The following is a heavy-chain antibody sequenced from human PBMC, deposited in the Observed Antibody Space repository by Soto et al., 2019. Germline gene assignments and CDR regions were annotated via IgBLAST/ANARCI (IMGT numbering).Heavy chain of an antibody. Sequence: GGFLRLSCAASGFTFSSYSMNWVRQAPGKGLEWVSYISSSSSYIYYADSVKGRFTISRDNAKNSLYLQMNSLRAEDTAVYYCARGAAMVDYWGQGTLVTVSS. CDR2: ISSSSSYI. V-gene: IGHV3-21*01. J-gene: IGHJ4*02. CDR1: GFTFSSYS. CDR3: ARGAAMVDY. D-gene: IGHD2-2*01.